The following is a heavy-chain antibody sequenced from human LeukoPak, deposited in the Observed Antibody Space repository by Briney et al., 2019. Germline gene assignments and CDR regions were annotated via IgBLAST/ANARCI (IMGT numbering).Heavy chain of an antibody. Sequence: GGSLRLSCEASGFTFSSFWMHWVRQAPGKGLVWVARIKGDGITTNYADPAKGRFTVSRDNAKNTVYLQMNSLRAEDTAVYYCAKGLHEIAADYWGQGTLVTVAS. CDR3: AKGLHEIAADY. CDR1: GFTFSSFW. J-gene: IGHJ4*02. V-gene: IGHV3-74*01. D-gene: IGHD2-21*01. CDR2: IKGDGITT.